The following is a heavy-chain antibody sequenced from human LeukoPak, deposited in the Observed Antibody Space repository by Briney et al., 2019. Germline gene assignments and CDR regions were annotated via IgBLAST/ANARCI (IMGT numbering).Heavy chain of an antibody. CDR3: ARGRNFLFYYYGMDV. J-gene: IGHJ6*02. CDR2: INHSGST. CDR1: GGSFSGYY. V-gene: IGHV4-34*01. D-gene: IGHD4-11*01. Sequence: SETLSLTCAVYGGSFSGYYWSWIRQPPGKGLEWIGEINHSGSTNYNPSLKSRVTISVDMSKNQFSLKLSSVTAADTAVYYCARGRNFLFYYYGMDVWGQGTTVTVSS.